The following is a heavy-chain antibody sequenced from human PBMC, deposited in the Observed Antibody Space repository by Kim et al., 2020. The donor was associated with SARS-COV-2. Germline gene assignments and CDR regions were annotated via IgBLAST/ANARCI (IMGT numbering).Heavy chain of an antibody. V-gene: IGHV3-53*01. CDR1: GFTVSSNY. CDR2: IYSGGST. J-gene: IGHJ4*01. CDR3: ASSNCSSTSCYLNFDY. Sequence: GGSLRLSCAASGFTVSSNYMSWVRQAPGKGLEWVSVIYSGGSTYYAESVKGRFTISRDNSKNTLYLQMNSLRAEDTAVYYCASSNCSSTSCYLNFDYWG. D-gene: IGHD2-2*01.